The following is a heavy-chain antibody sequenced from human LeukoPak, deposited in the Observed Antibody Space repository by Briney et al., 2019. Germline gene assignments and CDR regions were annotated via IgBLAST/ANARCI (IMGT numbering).Heavy chain of an antibody. CDR2: INPNSGGA. CDR3: ARASTKGYFYMDV. V-gene: IGHV1-2*02. J-gene: IGHJ6*03. Sequence: GASVKVSCKASGYTFTDYYMHWARQAPGQGLEWMGWINPNSGGANYAQKFQGRVTMTRDTSISTAYMELSRLKSDDTAVYYCARASTKGYFYMDVWGKGTTVTVSS. CDR1: GYTFTDYY. D-gene: IGHD2-8*01.